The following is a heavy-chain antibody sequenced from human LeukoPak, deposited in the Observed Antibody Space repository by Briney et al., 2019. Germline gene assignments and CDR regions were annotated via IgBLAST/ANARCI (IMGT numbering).Heavy chain of an antibody. Sequence: GGSLRLSCAASGFTFSSYWMSWVRQAPGKGLEWVANIKQDGSEKYYVDSVKGRFTISRDNAKNSLYLQMNSLRVEDTAVYYCARVAGTKPRNWFDPWGQGTLVTVSS. CDR1: GFTFSSYW. J-gene: IGHJ5*02. CDR3: ARVAGTKPRNWFDP. CDR2: IKQDGSEK. V-gene: IGHV3-7*01. D-gene: IGHD1-7*01.